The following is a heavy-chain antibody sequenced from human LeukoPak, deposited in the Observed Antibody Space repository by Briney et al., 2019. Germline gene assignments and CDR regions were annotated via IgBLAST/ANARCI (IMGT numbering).Heavy chain of an antibody. Sequence: PGGSLRLSCAASGFTFDDYAMHWVRQAPGKGLEWVSGISWNSGSIGYADSVKGRFTISRDNAKNSLYLQMNSLRAEDTALYYCAKDIQGYSGSYFDYWGQGTLVTVSS. CDR3: AKDIQGYSGSYFDY. D-gene: IGHD1-26*01. V-gene: IGHV3-9*01. J-gene: IGHJ4*02. CDR2: ISWNSGSI. CDR1: GFTFDDYA.